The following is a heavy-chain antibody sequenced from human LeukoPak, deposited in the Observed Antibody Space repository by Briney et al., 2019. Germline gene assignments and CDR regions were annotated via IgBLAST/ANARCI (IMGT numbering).Heavy chain of an antibody. CDR2: INPSGGST. CDR3: ARVNRDQWLVLRGPRKSNWFDP. J-gene: IGHJ5*02. Sequence: ASVKVSCKASGYTFTSYYMHWVRQAPGQGLEWMGIINPSGGSTSYAQKFQGRVTMTRDTSISTAYMELSRLRSDDTAVYYCARVNRDQWLVLRGPRKSNWFDPWGQGTLVTVSS. D-gene: IGHD6-19*01. CDR1: GYTFTSYY. V-gene: IGHV1-46*01.